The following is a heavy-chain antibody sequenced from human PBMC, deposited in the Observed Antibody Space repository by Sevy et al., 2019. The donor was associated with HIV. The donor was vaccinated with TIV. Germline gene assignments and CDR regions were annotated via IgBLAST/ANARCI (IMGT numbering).Heavy chain of an antibody. CDR2: IYYSGST. J-gene: IGHJ5*02. V-gene: IGHV4-59*01. Sequence: SETLSLTCTVSGGSITGYYWSWIRQPPGKGLEWIGYIYYSGSTFYNPSLKSRVLISVDTSKNQFSPKLSSVTAADTAIYYCARAADCTGGVCYTDNWFDPWGQGTLVTVSS. CDR3: ARAADCTGGVCYTDNWFDP. D-gene: IGHD2-8*02. CDR1: GGSITGYY.